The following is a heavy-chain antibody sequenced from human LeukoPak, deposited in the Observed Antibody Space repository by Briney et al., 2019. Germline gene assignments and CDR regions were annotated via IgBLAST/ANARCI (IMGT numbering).Heavy chain of an antibody. CDR3: ARDHYYDSSGRLY. J-gene: IGHJ4*02. D-gene: IGHD3-22*01. V-gene: IGHV4-39*07. CDR1: GGSISSSSYY. CDR2: IYYSGST. Sequence: SETLSLTCTVSGGSISSSSYYWGWIRQPPGKGLEWIGSIYYSGSTYYNPSLKSRVTISVDTSKNQFSLKLSSVTAADTAVYYCARDHYYDSSGRLYWGQGTLVTVSS.